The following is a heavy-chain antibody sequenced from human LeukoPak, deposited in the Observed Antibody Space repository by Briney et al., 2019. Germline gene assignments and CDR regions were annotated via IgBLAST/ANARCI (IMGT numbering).Heavy chain of an antibody. Sequence: GESPKTSCKSSGYTFTNHCIAWGRQMPGKGLEWMGRIYPSDSYSAYSPSFQGHVTVSVDKSISTAYLEWSSLKPSDTAMYYCARRGSGYPFWFGPWGQETLVTVSS. D-gene: IGHD3-22*01. CDR3: ARRGSGYPFWFGP. CDR2: IYPSDSYS. CDR1: GYTFTNHC. V-gene: IGHV5-10-1*01. J-gene: IGHJ5*02.